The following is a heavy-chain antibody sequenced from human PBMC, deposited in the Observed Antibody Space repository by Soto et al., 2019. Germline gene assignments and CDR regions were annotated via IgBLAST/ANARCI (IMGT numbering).Heavy chain of an antibody. V-gene: IGHV1-2*04. D-gene: IGHD5-18*01. Sequence: VASVKVSCKASGYTFTGYYMHWVRQAPGQGLEWMGWINPNSGGTNYAQKFQGWVTMTRDTSISTAYMELSRLRSDDTAVYYCARSYSYGTYYFDYWGQGTLVTVSS. CDR2: INPNSGGT. J-gene: IGHJ4*02. CDR3: ARSYSYGTYYFDY. CDR1: GYTFTGYY.